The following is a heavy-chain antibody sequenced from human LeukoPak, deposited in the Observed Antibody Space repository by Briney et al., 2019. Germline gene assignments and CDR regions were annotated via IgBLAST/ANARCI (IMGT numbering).Heavy chain of an antibody. Sequence: SETLSLTCAVSGGSISSSNWWSWARQPPGKGLEWIGEIYHSGSTNYNPSLKSRVTISVDKSKNQFSLKLSSVTAADTAVYYCARVIYDSSGYYFDYWGQGTLVTVSS. CDR2: IYHSGST. V-gene: IGHV4-4*02. CDR1: GGSISSSNW. CDR3: ARVIYDSSGYYFDY. D-gene: IGHD3-22*01. J-gene: IGHJ4*02.